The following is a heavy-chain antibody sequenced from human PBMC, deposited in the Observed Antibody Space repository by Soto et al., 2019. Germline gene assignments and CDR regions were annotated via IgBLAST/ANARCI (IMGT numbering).Heavy chain of an antibody. CDR1: GFTFSSYG. CDR3: ENDGVFHLRELSLYHYSYYMDV. Sequence: QVQLVESGGGVVQPWRSLRLSCAASGFTFSSYGMHRVRQAPGKGLEWVAVISDAGRNKYYADSVKGRFTISRDNSKNSLYLQMNSLRAEDTAVYYCENDGVFHLRELSLYHYSYYMDVWGKGTTVTVSS. V-gene: IGHV3-30*18. D-gene: IGHD3-16*02. CDR2: ISDAGRNK. J-gene: IGHJ6*03.